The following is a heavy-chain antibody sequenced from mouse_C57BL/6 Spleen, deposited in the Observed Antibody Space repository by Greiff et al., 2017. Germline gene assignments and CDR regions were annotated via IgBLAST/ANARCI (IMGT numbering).Heavy chain of an antibody. J-gene: IGHJ4*01. V-gene: IGHV5-4*01. CDR3: ARVYYDYAYAMDY. CDR1: GFSLSSYA. CDR2: ISDGGSYT. Sequence: EVQRVVSGGGLVQPSRTLRLTCAVSGFSLSSYAMSWVRQTPAKRLGWVATISDGGSYTYYPDNVKGRFTISRDNAKNNLYLQMSHLKADDTAMYYCARVYYDYAYAMDYWGQGTSVTVSS. D-gene: IGHD2-4*01.